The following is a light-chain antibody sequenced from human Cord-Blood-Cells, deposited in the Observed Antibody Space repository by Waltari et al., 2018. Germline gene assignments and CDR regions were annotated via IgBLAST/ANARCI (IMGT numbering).Light chain of an antibody. V-gene: IGLV6-57*02. CDR2: EDN. CDR3: QSYDSSNYV. Sequence: NFMLTQPHSVSESPGTTVTISCTGSSGSIAINYVQWYQQRPGSAPTTVIYEDNQKPSGFPDRFSGSIDSSSNSASLTISGLKTEDEADYYCQSYDSSNYVFGTGTKVTVL. J-gene: IGLJ1*01. CDR1: SGSIAINY.